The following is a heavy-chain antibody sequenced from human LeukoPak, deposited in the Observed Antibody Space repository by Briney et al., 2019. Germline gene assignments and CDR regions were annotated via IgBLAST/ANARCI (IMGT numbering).Heavy chain of an antibody. Sequence: SETLSLTCAVYGGSFSGYYWSWIRQPPGKGLEWIGEINHSGSTNYNPSLKSRVTISVDTSKNQFSLKVSSVTAADTAVYYCARGTRTFDPWGQGTPVTVSS. CDR3: ARGTRTFDP. V-gene: IGHV4-34*01. J-gene: IGHJ5*02. CDR2: INHSGST. CDR1: GGSFSGYY. D-gene: IGHD2-2*01.